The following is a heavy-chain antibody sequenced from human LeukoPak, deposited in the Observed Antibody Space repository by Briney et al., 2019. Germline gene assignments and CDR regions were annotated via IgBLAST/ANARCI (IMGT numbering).Heavy chain of an antibody. V-gene: IGHV1-69*01. CDR3: ATYDVLTGFEY. D-gene: IGHD3-9*01. Sequence: TVKVSCKASGGTFSDYVISWVRQAPGQGLNWMGGISPLLGASKLTQNFHDRVTITADESTTTAYMELSDLRSADTAVYYCATYDVLTGFEYWGQGTLVTVSP. CDR2: ISPLLGAS. J-gene: IGHJ4*02. CDR1: GGTFSDYV.